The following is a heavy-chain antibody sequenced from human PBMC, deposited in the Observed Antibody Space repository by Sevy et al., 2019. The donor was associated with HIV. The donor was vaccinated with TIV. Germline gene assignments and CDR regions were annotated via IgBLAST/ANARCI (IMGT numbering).Heavy chain of an antibody. D-gene: IGHD2-2*02. CDR1: GFAFSNYA. CDR2: ISGSGGST. CDR3: AKGSGSGCYRPTFDY. J-gene: IGHJ4*02. V-gene: IGHV3-23*01. Sequence: GGSLRLSCAASGFAFSNYAMSWVRQAPGKGLEWVSAISGSGGSTYYADSVKGRFTISRDNSKNTLYLQMNSLRAEDTAVYSCAKGSGSGCYRPTFDYWGQGTRVTVSS.